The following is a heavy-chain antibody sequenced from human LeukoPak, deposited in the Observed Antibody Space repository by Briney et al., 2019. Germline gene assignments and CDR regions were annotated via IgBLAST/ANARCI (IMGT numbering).Heavy chain of an antibody. CDR2: IIPIFGTA. V-gene: IGHV1-69*05. CDR1: GGTFSSYA. D-gene: IGHD6-13*01. J-gene: IGHJ3*02. CDR3: ARDQIAAAGTYAFDI. Sequence: GSSVKVSCKASGGTFSSYAISWVRQAPGQGLEWMGGIIPIFGTANYAQKFQGRVTITTDESTSTAYMELSSLRSEDTAVYYCARDQIAAAGTYAFDIWGQGTMVTVSS.